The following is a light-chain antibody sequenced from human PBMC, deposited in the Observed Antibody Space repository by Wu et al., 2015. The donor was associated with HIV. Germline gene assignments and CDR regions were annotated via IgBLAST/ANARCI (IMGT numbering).Light chain of an antibody. Sequence: DIQMSQSPSFVSASVGDRVTITCRATQDISSWLAWYQMKPGKPPKLLISAASTLQSGVPSKFSGSGSGTEFTLTINNLQTEDVATYYCQQCHSFPLTFGGGTQVEI. CDR1: QDISSW. CDR2: AAS. CDR3: QQCHSFPLT. J-gene: IGKJ4*01. V-gene: IGKV1-12*01.